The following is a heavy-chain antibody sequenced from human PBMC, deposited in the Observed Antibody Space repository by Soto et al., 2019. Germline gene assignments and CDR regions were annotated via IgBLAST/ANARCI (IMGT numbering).Heavy chain of an antibody. Sequence: QVQLVQSGAEVKKPGSSVKVSCKASGGTFSSYTISWVRQAPGQGLEWMGRIIPILGIANYAQKFQGRVTITADKSTRTGYKGLRSLRSEGTAVDYCARFRGSYGMDVWGQGTTVTVSS. CDR1: GGTFSSYT. V-gene: IGHV1-69*02. D-gene: IGHD3-10*01. CDR3: ARFRGSYGMDV. J-gene: IGHJ6*02. CDR2: IIPILGIA.